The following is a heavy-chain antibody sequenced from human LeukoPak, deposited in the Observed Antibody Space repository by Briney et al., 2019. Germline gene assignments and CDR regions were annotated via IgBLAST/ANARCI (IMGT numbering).Heavy chain of an antibody. D-gene: IGHD3-22*01. CDR2: IKQDGSEK. V-gene: IGHV3-7*01. Sequence: GGSLRLSCAASGFTFSSYWMSWVRQAPGKGLEWVANIKQDGSEKYYVDSVKGRFTTSRDNAKNSLYLQMNSQRAEDTAVYYCARDHYYDSSGYEYYFDYWGQGTLVTVSS. CDR3: ARDHYYDSSGYEYYFDY. J-gene: IGHJ4*02. CDR1: GFTFSSYW.